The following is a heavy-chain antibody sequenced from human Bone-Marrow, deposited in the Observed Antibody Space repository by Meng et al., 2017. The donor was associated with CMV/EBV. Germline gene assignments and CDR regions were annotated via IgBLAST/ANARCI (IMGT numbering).Heavy chain of an antibody. CDR3: ARDREGGSYSSFVV. J-gene: IGHJ4*02. CDR2: TYSGGNT. D-gene: IGHD1-26*01. V-gene: IGHV3-53*01. Sequence: GESLKISCAASGFTVTSNQMSWVRQVPGKGLEWLSVTYSGGNTYYANSVRGRFTISRDNAENSLYLQMNSLRAEDTAVYYCARDREGGSYSSFVVWGQGTLVTVSS. CDR1: GFTVTSNQ.